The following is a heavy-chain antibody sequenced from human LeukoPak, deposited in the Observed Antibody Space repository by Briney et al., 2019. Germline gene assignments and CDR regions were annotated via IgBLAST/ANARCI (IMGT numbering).Heavy chain of an antibody. V-gene: IGHV3-53*01. CDR1: GGSISSSNW. CDR2: IYSGGST. Sequence: GTLSLTCAVSGGSISSSNWWSWVRQAPGKGLEWVSVIYSGGSTYYADSVKGRFTISRDNSKNTLYLQMNSLRAEDTAVYYCARTTEGFQHWGQGTLVTVSS. D-gene: IGHD1-14*01. CDR3: ARTTEGFQH. J-gene: IGHJ1*01.